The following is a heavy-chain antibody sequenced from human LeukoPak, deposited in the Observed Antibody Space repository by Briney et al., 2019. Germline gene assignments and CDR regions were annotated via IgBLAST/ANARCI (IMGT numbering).Heavy chain of an antibody. J-gene: IGHJ5*02. CDR3: ARVAVMGASFWCDP. CDR1: GFTFSAYA. CDR2: ISGSGGDT. V-gene: IGHV3-23*01. D-gene: IGHD1-26*01. Sequence: TGGSLRLSCAASGFTFSAYAMGWVRQAPGKGLEWVSAISGSGGDTYYAEFVKGRFTISRDNSKNTLYLQMNSLRGEDTSVYYCARVAVMGASFWCDPWGQGTLVTVSS.